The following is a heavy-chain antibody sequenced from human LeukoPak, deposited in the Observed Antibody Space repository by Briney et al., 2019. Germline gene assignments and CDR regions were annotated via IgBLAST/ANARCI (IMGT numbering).Heavy chain of an antibody. D-gene: IGHD4-17*01. V-gene: IGHV3-49*04. CDR2: IRSKAYGGTT. J-gene: IGHJ4*02. Sequence: PGGSLRLSCTASGFTFGDYAMSWVRQAPGKGREWGGFIRSKAYGGTTEYDASVKGRFTISIDESKSIAYLQMNSLKTEDTAVYYCTRAPYGDSFDYWGQGTLVTVSS. CDR1: GFTFGDYA. CDR3: TRAPYGDSFDY.